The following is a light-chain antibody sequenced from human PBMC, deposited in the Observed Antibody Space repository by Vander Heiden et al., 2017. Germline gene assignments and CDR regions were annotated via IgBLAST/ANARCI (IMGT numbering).Light chain of an antibody. CDR1: QSGSSN. CDR2: GAS. J-gene: IGKJ4*01. V-gene: IGKV3-15*01. Sequence: EIVTTSSPATLSVAREGRATLSCRARQSGSSNFAWYQKKPSQAPRLLFYGASTRATGISDRFSGSGSGTDFTLTISSLQSEDFAVYYCQQYIQWPLTFGGGTKVQIK. CDR3: QQYIQWPLT.